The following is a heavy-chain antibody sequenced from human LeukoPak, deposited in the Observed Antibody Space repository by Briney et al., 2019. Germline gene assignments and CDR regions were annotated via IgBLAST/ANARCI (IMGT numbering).Heavy chain of an antibody. CDR3: AKDHAVAGTSNWFDP. Sequence: VASVKVSCKASGYTFTGYYMHWVRQAPGQGLEWMGRINPSSGGTNYAQKFQGRVTMTRDTSISTAYMELSRLRSDDTAVYYCAKDHAVAGTSNWFDPWGQGTLVTVSS. D-gene: IGHD6-19*01. CDR2: INPSSGGT. CDR1: GYTFTGYY. J-gene: IGHJ5*02. V-gene: IGHV1-2*06.